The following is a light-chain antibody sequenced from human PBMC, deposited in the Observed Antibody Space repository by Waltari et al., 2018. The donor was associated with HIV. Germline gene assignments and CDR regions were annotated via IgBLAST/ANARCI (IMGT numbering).Light chain of an antibody. Sequence: NFMLTQPHAVSGSPGKTVTISCTRSSGDIASNYVQWYQHRPGSGPTIVIYEDDRRPSGVPDRFSGSIDRSSNSASLTISGLSTEDEADYYCQSYNSETQLFGGGTKLTVL. CDR3: QSYNSETQL. V-gene: IGLV6-57*04. CDR1: SGDIASNY. J-gene: IGLJ3*02. CDR2: EDD.